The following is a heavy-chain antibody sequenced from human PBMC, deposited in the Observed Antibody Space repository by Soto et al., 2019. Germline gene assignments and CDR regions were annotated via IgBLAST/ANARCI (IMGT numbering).Heavy chain of an antibody. CDR1: GFTFSTYS. D-gene: IGHD2-2*01. J-gene: IGHJ4*02. CDR3: ARDRRYSGNIVVVPAAMVY. Sequence: GSLRLSCAATGFTFSTYSMVWLRRAPGRGLEWISYVSRSFSPTHYADSVKGRFTISRDNAKTSLYLQMDSLRVEDTAVYYCARDRRYSGNIVVVPAAMVYWGQGTLVTVS. CDR2: VSRSFSPT. V-gene: IGHV3-48*01.